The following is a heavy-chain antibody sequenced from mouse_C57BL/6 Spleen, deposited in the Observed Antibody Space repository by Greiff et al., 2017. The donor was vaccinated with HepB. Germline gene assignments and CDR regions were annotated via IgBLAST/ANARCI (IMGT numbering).Heavy chain of an antibody. CDR2: IYPGSGST. V-gene: IGHV1-55*01. D-gene: IGHD2-1*01. CDR1: GYTFTSYW. CDR3: ARRGGNIFDY. J-gene: IGHJ2*01. Sequence: QVQLQQPGAELVKPGASVKMSCKASGYTFTSYWITWVKQRPGQGLEWIGDIYPGSGSTNYNEKFKSKATLTVDTSSSKAYMQLSSRTSEDSAVYYCARRGGNIFDYWGQGTTLTVSS.